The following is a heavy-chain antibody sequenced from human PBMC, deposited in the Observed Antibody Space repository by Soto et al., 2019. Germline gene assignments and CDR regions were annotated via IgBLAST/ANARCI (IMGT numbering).Heavy chain of an antibody. J-gene: IGHJ4*02. CDR2: IYYSGST. Sequence: QLQLQESGPGLVKPSETLSLTCTVSGGSISSSSYYWGWIRQPPGKGLEWIGSIYYSGSTYYNPSLKSRVTISVDTSKNQFSLKLSSVTAADTAVYYCARHDPDIVVVPAAIDYWDQGTLVTVSS. V-gene: IGHV4-39*01. CDR1: GGSISSSSYY. CDR3: ARHDPDIVVVPAAIDY. D-gene: IGHD2-2*01.